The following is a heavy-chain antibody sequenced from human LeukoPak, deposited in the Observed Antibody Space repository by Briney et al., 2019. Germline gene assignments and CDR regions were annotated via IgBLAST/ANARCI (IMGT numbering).Heavy chain of an antibody. CDR2: IYHSGNT. V-gene: IGHV4-4*02. J-gene: IGHJ3*02. CDR1: GGSISSSNW. D-gene: IGHD2-21*02. Sequence: SGTLSLTCAVSGGSISSSNWWSWVRQPPGKGLEWIGEIYHSGNTNYNPSLKSRVTISVDKSKNQFSLKLSSVTAADTAVYYCARGGGVVVTVQGAFDIWGQGTMVTVSS. CDR3: ARGGGVVVTVQGAFDI.